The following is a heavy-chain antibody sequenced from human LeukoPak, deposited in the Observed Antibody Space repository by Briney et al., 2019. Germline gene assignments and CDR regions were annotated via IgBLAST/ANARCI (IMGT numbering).Heavy chain of an antibody. CDR2: IYSGGST. D-gene: IGHD6-13*01. CDR3: AKARYSSSWTGGYFDY. CDR1: GFTVSSNY. J-gene: IGHJ4*02. Sequence: PGGSLRLSCAASGFTVSSNYMSWVRQAPGKGLEWVSVIYSGGSTYYADSVKGRFTISRDNSKNTLYLQMNSLRAEDTAVYYCAKARYSSSWTGGYFDYWGQGTLVTVSS. V-gene: IGHV3-53*01.